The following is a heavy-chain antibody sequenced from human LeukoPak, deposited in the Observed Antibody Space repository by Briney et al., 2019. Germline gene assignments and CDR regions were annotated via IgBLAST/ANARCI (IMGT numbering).Heavy chain of an antibody. CDR1: GGSISSYY. CDR2: IYTSGST. J-gene: IGHJ3*02. V-gene: IGHV4-4*07. D-gene: IGHD3-10*01. Sequence: SETLSLTCTVSGGSISSYYWSWIRQPAGKGLEWIGRIYTSGSTNYNPSLKGRVTMSVDTSKNQFSLKLSSVTAADTAVYYCARGVYYGSGSYYAGSAFDIWGQGTMVTVSS. CDR3: ARGVYYGSGSYYAGSAFDI.